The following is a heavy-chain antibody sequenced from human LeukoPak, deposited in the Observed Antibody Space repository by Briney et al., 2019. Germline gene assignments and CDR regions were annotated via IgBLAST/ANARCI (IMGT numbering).Heavy chain of an antibody. D-gene: IGHD3-10*01. V-gene: IGHV3-48*04. CDR1: GFTFSSYS. Sequence: GGSLRLSCAASGFTFSSYSMNWVRQAPGKGLEWVSYISSSSSTIYYADSVKGRFTISRDNAKNSLYLQMNSLRAEDTAVYYCARDPSGFDYGSGSQYYFDYWGQGTLVTVSS. CDR2: ISSSSSTI. J-gene: IGHJ4*02. CDR3: ARDPSGFDYGSGSQYYFDY.